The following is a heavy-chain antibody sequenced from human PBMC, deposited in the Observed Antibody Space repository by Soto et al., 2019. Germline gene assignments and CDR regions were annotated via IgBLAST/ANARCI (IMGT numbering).Heavy chain of an antibody. V-gene: IGHV5-51*01. CDR3: AKHEGYCSTTTCSNFDY. CDR2: IYPGDSDS. CDR1: VVNVTSYW. J-gene: IGHJ4*02. D-gene: IGHD2-2*01. Sequence: VQALKLSCNGSVVNVTSYWIAWVRQMPGKGLEWMGIIYPGDSDSSYSPSFQGQVTISADKSINTAYLHWSSLKASDTAIYYCAKHEGYCSTTTCSNFDYCGQGTLVTVSS.